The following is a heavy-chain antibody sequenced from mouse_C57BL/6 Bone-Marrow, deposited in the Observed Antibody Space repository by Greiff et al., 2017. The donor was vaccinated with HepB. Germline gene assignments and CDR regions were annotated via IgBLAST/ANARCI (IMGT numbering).Heavy chain of an antibody. CDR2: INPNNGGT. Sequence: EVQLQQSGPELVKPGASVKISCKASGYTFTDYYMNWVKQSHGKSLEWIGDINPNNGGTSYNQKFKGKATLTVDKSSSTAYMELRSLTSEDSAVYYGARARIYYDYLYYFDYWGQGTTLTVSS. D-gene: IGHD2-4*01. CDR3: ARARIYYDYLYYFDY. J-gene: IGHJ2*01. CDR1: GYTFTDYY. V-gene: IGHV1-26*01.